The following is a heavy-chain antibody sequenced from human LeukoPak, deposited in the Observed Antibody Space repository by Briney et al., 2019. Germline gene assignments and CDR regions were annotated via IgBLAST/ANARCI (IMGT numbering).Heavy chain of an antibody. CDR1: GFTFGDYA. CDR2: IRSKAYGGTT. Sequence: PGGSLRLSCTASGFTFGDYAMSWVRQAPGKGLEWVGFIRSKAYGGTTEYAASVKGRFTISRDDSKSIAYLQMNSLKTEDTAVYYCTRTTFYDILTGYLWGFDPWGQGTLVTVSS. V-gene: IGHV3-49*04. J-gene: IGHJ5*02. CDR3: TRTTFYDILTGYLWGFDP. D-gene: IGHD3-9*01.